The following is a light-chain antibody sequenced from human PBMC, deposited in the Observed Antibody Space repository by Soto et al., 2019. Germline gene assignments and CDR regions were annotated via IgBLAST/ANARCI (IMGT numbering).Light chain of an antibody. J-gene: IGLJ1*01. CDR2: GNG. CDR3: QSYDSSLSGSEV. V-gene: IGLV1-40*01. CDR1: SSNIGAGHD. Sequence: QSVLTQPPSVSGAPGQRVTISCTGSSSNIGAGHDVHWYQQLPGTAPKPLIYGNGNRPSGVPDRFSGSKSGTSASLAIAGLQADDEADYYCQSYDSSLSGSEVFGTGTKVTVL.